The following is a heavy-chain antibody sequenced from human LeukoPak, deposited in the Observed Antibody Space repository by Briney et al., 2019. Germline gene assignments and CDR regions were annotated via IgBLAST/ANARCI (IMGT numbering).Heavy chain of an antibody. Sequence: ASVKVSCKASGYTFTGYYIHWVPQAPGQGLEWMGWINPDSGGTNYAQKFQGRVTMTRDTSISTAYMDLSRLRSDDTAVYYCARAVAAYYMDVWGKGTTVTISS. D-gene: IGHD6-19*01. CDR3: ARAVAAYYMDV. V-gene: IGHV1-2*02. CDR2: INPDSGGT. J-gene: IGHJ6*03. CDR1: GYTFTGYY.